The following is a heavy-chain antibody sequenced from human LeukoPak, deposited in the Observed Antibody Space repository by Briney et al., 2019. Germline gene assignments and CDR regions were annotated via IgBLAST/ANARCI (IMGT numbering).Heavy chain of an antibody. Sequence: PGGSLRLSCAASGFTFSSYSMNWVRQAPGKGLEWVSYISSSSSTIYYADSVKGRFTISRDNAKNSLYLQMNSLRAEDTAVYYCARDSPAAIYWFDPWGQGTLVTVSS. V-gene: IGHV3-48*04. CDR3: ARDSPAAIYWFDP. CDR1: GFTFSSYS. CDR2: ISSSSSTI. D-gene: IGHD2-2*02. J-gene: IGHJ5*02.